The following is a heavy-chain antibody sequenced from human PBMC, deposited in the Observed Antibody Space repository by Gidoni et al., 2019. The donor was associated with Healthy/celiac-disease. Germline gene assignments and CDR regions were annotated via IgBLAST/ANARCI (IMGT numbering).Heavy chain of an antibody. J-gene: IGHJ6*03. CDR3: ARVLRVLEWLTANYYMDV. CDR2: IYYSGST. Sequence: GWIRQPPGTGLEWIGSIYYSGSTYYNPSLKSRVTISVDTSKNQFSLELSSVTAADTAVYYCARVLRVLEWLTANYYMDVWGKGTTVTVSS. D-gene: IGHD3-3*01. V-gene: IGHV4-39*01.